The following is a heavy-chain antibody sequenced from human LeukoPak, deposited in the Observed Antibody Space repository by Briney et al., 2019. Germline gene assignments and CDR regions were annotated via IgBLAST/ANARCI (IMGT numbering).Heavy chain of an antibody. V-gene: IGHV4-34*01. CDR1: GGSFSGYY. Sequence: SETLSLTCAVYGGSFSGYYWSWIRLPPGKGLEWIGEINHSGSTNYNPSLKSRVTISVDTSKNQFSLKLSSVTAADTAVYYCARESYSSSWYGDYFDYWGQGTLVTVSS. D-gene: IGHD6-13*01. J-gene: IGHJ4*02. CDR2: INHSGST. CDR3: ARESYSSSWYGDYFDY.